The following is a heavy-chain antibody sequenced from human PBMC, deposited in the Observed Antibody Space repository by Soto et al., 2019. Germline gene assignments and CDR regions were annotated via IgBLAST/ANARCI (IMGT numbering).Heavy chain of an antibody. D-gene: IGHD2-15*01. J-gene: IGHJ6*02. CDR2: ISPSTSHI. CDR3: SGCSGGACHQNYGMDV. CDR1: GFTLTIFT. V-gene: IGHV3-21*01. Sequence: EVHLVESGGGLVKPGGSLGLPCAASGFTLTIFTMNWAHQAPGKGLEWVSSISPSTSHIYYADSVKGRFTISRDNAKNSLFLQMNSLRAEDTAVYYCSGCSGGACHQNYGMDVWGQGTTVTVSS.